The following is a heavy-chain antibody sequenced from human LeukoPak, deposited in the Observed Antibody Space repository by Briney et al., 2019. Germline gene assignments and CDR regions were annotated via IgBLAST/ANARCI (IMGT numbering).Heavy chain of an antibody. CDR1: GGTFSSYA. Sequence: SVKVSCKASGGTFSSYAISWVRQAPGQGLEWMGGIIPIFGTANYAQKFQGRVTITADESTSTAYMELSSLRAEDTAVYYCAKPAVNLPDDYWGQGTLVTVSS. J-gene: IGHJ4*02. V-gene: IGHV1-69*13. CDR2: IIPIFGTA. CDR3: AKPAVNLPDDY.